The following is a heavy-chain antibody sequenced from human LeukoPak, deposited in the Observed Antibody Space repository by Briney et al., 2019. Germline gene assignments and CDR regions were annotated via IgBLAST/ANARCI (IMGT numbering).Heavy chain of an antibody. Sequence: GGSLRLSCAASGFTFSTNWMTWVRQAPGKGLEWVANIKQDGSEKYYVDSVKGRFTISRDNAKNSLDLQMNSLRAEDTALYYCARDAFTIFGVLPYFFDYWGQGTLVTVSS. CDR2: IKQDGSEK. V-gene: IGHV3-7*03. CDR1: GFTFSTNW. J-gene: IGHJ4*02. D-gene: IGHD3-3*01. CDR3: ARDAFTIFGVLPYFFDY.